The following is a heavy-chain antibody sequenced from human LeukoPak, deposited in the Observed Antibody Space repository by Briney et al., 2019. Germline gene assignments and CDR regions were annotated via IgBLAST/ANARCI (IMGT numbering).Heavy chain of an antibody. CDR1: GYTFTSYG. CDR3: AATYYYDSSGYRILVY. CDR2: ISAYNGNT. V-gene: IGHV1-18*01. D-gene: IGHD3-22*01. Sequence: ASVKVSYKASGYTFTSYGISWVRQAPGQGLEWMGWISAYNGNTNYAQKLQGGVTMTTDTSTSTAYMELRSLRSDDTAVYYCAATYYYDSSGYRILVYWGQGTLVTVSS. J-gene: IGHJ4*02.